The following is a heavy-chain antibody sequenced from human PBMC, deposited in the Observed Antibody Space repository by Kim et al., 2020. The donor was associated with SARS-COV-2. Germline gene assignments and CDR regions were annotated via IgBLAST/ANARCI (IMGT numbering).Heavy chain of an antibody. D-gene: IGHD6-19*01. CDR3: AKDRHSWWLGPGHGMDV. Sequence: KGRFTISRDNSKNSLYLQMNSLRAEDTALYYCAKDRHSWWLGPGHGMDVWGQGTTVTVSS. J-gene: IGHJ6*02. V-gene: IGHV3-43D*03.